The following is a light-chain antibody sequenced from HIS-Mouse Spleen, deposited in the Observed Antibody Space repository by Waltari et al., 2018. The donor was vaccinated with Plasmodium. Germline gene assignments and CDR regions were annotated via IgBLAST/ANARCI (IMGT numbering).Light chain of an antibody. Sequence: SYELTQPPSVSLSPGQTARITCSGDALPKKYAYWYQQQSGQAPVLVIYEDSKRPSGIPERFSGSSSGTMATLTISGAQVEDEADYYCYSTDSSGNHRVFGGGTKLTVL. CDR3: YSTDSSGNHRV. CDR1: ALPKKY. J-gene: IGLJ3*02. CDR2: EDS. V-gene: IGLV3-10*01.